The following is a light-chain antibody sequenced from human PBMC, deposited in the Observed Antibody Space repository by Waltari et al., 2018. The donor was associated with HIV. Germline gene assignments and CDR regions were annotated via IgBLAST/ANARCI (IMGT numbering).Light chain of an antibody. CDR2: DAS. V-gene: IGKV3-11*01. Sequence: EIVLTLSPATLSLSPGERATLSCRASQSVNTYLAWYQQKPGQAPRLLIYDASNRATGIPARFSGSGSGTDFTLTISSLEPEDFAVYYCQQRSNWPPEITFGQGTRLEIK. CDR1: QSVNTY. CDR3: QQRSNWPPEIT. J-gene: IGKJ5*01.